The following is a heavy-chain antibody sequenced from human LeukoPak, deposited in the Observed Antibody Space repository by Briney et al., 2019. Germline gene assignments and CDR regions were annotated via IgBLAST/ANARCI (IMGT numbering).Heavy chain of an antibody. CDR3: ARGVDIVATIPSDD. J-gene: IGHJ4*02. CDR1: GYTFSSYA. CDR2: IIPILGIA. D-gene: IGHD5-12*01. Sequence: SVKVSCKASGYTFSSYAMNWVRQAPGQGLEWMGRIIPILGIANYAQKFQGRVTITADKSTSTAYMELSSLRSEDTAVYYCARGVDIVATIPSDDWGQGTLVTVSS. V-gene: IGHV1-69*04.